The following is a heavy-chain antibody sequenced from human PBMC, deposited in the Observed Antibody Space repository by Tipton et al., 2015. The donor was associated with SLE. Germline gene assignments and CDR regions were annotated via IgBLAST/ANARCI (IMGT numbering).Heavy chain of an antibody. J-gene: IGHJ5*02. V-gene: IGHV4-59*11. CDR1: GGSISSHY. D-gene: IGHD2-2*01. Sequence: LRLSCTVSGGSISSHYWSWIRQPPGKGLEWIGYIYYSGSTNYNPSLKSRVTISVDTSKNQFSLKLSSVTAADTAVYYCARDLGVVPAARFDPWGQGTLVTVSS. CDR2: IYYSGST. CDR3: ARDLGVVPAARFDP.